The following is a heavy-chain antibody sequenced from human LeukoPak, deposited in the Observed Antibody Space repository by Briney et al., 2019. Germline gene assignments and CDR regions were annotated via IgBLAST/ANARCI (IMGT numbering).Heavy chain of an antibody. CDR2: IYPGDSDT. J-gene: IGHJ4*02. CDR3: ARQPGNPYYYDSSGYYHFDY. CDR1: GYSFTSYW. Sequence: GESLKISCKGSGYSFTSYWIGWVRQMPGKGLEWMGTIYPGDSDTRYSPSFQGQVTISADKSISTAYLQWSSLKASDTAMYYCARQPGNPYYYDSSGYYHFDYWGQGTLVTVSS. V-gene: IGHV5-51*01. D-gene: IGHD3-22*01.